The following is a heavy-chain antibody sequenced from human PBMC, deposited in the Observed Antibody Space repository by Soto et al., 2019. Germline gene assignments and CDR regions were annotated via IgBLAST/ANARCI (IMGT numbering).Heavy chain of an antibody. V-gene: IGHV2-26*01. CDR3: ARMRYDILTGPTAIDP. J-gene: IGHJ5*02. Sequence: LTCTVSGFSLSNARMGVSWIRQPPGKALEWLAHIFSNDEKSYSTSLKSRLTISKDTSKSQVVLTMTNMDPVDTATYYCARMRYDILTGPTAIDPWGQGTLVTVSS. CDR2: IFSNDEK. D-gene: IGHD3-9*01. CDR1: GFSLSNARMG.